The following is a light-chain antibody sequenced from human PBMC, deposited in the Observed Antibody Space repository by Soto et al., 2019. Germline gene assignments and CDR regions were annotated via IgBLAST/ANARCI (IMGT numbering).Light chain of an antibody. CDR1: QSVSSN. CDR3: QQYSIWPPTYT. V-gene: IGKV3-15*01. J-gene: IGKJ2*01. Sequence: EIVMTQSPATLSVSPGERATLSCRASQSVSSNLAWYQQKPGQAPRLLIYSASTRATGIPGRFSGSGTDTDFTLTISSLQSEDFAIYYCQQYSIWPPTYTCGQGTKLEIK. CDR2: SAS.